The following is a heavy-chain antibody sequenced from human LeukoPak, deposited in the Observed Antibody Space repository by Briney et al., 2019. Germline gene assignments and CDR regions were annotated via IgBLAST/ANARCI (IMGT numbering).Heavy chain of an antibody. CDR2: IKQDGSEK. CDR3: VRDPFDY. J-gene: IGHJ4*02. V-gene: IGHV3-7*01. Sequence: PGGSLRLSCAASGFTFSNYWMSWVRQASGKGLEWVANIKQDGSEKYYVDSVRGRFTISRDNAKNSLYLQMNSLRAEDTAVYFCVRDPFDYWGQGTLGTVSS. CDR1: GFTFSNYW.